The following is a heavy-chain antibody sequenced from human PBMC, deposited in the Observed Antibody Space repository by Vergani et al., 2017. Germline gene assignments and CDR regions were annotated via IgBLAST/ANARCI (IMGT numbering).Heavy chain of an antibody. D-gene: IGHD3-22*01. V-gene: IGHV4-34*01. CDR3: ARGRARGYYDSSGSLFDY. Sequence: QVQLQQWGAGLLKPSETLSLTCAVYGGSFSGYYWSWIRQPPGKGLEWIGEINHSGSTNYNPSLKSRVTISVDTSKNQFSLKLSSVTAADTAVYYYARGRARGYYDSSGSLFDYWGQGTLVTVSS. CDR1: GGSFSGYY. J-gene: IGHJ4*02. CDR2: INHSGST.